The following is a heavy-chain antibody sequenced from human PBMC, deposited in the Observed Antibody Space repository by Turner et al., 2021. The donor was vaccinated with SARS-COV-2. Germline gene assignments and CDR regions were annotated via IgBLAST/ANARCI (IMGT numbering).Heavy chain of an antibody. V-gene: IGHV3-21*01. D-gene: IGHD3-22*01. J-gene: IGHJ5*02. CDR3: ARGTYYYDSSVYSGTNWFDP. CDR1: GFTFSSYT. Sequence: EVQLVESGGGLVKPGGSLRLPCAASGFTFSSYTMYWVRQSPGKGLECVSSISSSSSYIYYADSVKGRFTISRDNAKNSLYLQMNSLRAEDTAVYYCARGTYYYDSSVYSGTNWFDPWGQGTLVTVSS. CDR2: ISSSSSYI.